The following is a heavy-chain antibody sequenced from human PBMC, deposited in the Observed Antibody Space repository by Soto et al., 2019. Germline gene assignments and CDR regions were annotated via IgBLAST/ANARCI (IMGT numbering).Heavy chain of an antibody. CDR1: GGSFSGYY. J-gene: IGHJ5*02. CDR2: INHSGST. D-gene: IGHD4-17*01. Sequence: SSETLSLTCAVYGGSFSGYYWSWIRQPPGKGLEWIGEINHSGSTNYNPSLKSRVTISVDTSKNQFSLKLSSVTAADTAVYYCARGRSTVTRRWFDPWGQGTLVTVSS. CDR3: ARGRSTVTRRWFDP. V-gene: IGHV4-34*01.